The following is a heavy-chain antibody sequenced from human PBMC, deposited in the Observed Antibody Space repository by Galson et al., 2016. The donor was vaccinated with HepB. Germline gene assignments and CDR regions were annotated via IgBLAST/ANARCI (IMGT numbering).Heavy chain of an antibody. CDR2: ISGSGGST. CDR1: GFTFSTYA. J-gene: IGHJ4*02. D-gene: IGHD4-23*01. V-gene: IGHV3-23*01. CDR3: AKALYGGLDY. Sequence: SLRLSCAVSGFTFSTYAMSWVRQVPRKGLEWVSGISGSGGSTYYADFVKGRCPISRDNSKSTLYLQMSSLRAEDTAVYYCAKALYGGLDYWGQGTLVTVSS.